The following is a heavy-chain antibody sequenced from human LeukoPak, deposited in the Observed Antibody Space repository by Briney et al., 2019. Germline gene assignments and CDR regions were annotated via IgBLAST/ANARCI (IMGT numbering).Heavy chain of an antibody. CDR1: GYTFTSYG. D-gene: IGHD3-22*01. V-gene: IGHV1-18*01. J-gene: IGHJ4*02. CDR2: ISAYNGNT. Sequence: GASVKVSCRASGYTFTSYGISWVRQAHGQGLEWMGWISAYNGNTNYAQKLQGRVTMTTDTSTSTAYMELRSLRSDDTAVYYCAREYPYYYDSSGYSHLFDYWGQGTLVTVSS. CDR3: AREYPYYYDSSGYSHLFDY.